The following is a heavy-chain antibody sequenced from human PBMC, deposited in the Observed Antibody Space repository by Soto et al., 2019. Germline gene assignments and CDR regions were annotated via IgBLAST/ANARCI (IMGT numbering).Heavy chain of an antibody. CDR1: GFTFSAYG. V-gene: IGHV3-33*01. CDR2: IWYGGNDK. J-gene: IGHJ6*02. Sequence: GVSLRLSCAATGFTFSAYGMHWVRQAPGKGLEWVALIWYGGNDKYYADSVKGRFTISRDNARNTLSLQMNSLRAEDTAVYYCARKDDGYYYYRMDVWGHGNTVTVTS. CDR3: ARKDDGYYYYRMDV.